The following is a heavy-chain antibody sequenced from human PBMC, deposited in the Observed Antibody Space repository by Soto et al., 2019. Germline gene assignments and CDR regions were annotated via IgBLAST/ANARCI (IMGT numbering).Heavy chain of an antibody. CDR2: ISLYSDGT. J-gene: IGHJ5*02. CDR3: ARVVPGAEAWFGP. D-gene: IGHD2-2*01. CDR1: GYTFSNYG. Sequence: QVQLVQSGGEVKRPWASVKVSCKTSGYTFSNYGITWVRQAPGQPLEWLGWISLYSDGTNYAQKFQGRVSMTTDTSTTTAYMELRSLRSDDTAVYYYARVVPGAEAWFGPWGQGTLVTVSS. V-gene: IGHV1-18*01.